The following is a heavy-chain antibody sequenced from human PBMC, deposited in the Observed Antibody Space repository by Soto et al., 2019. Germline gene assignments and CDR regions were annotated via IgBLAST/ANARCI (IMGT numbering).Heavy chain of an antibody. CDR1: GYTFTSYG. Sequence: QVQLVQSGAEVKKPGASVKVSCKASGYTFTSYGISWVRQAPGHGLEWMGWISAYNGNTNYAQKLQGRVTMTTDTSTSTAYMERRSLRSDDTAVYYCARGGYDILTGYWSGGFDYWGQGTLVTVSS. CDR3: ARGGYDILTGYWSGGFDY. V-gene: IGHV1-18*01. D-gene: IGHD3-9*01. CDR2: ISAYNGNT. J-gene: IGHJ4*02.